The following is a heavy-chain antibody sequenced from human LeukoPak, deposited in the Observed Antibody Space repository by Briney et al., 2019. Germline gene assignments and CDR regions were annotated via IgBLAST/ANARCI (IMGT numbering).Heavy chain of an antibody. CDR2: IYSGAST. Sequence: GGSLRLSCAGSGFDFSTSGLHWVRQAPGKGLEWVSVIYSGASTYYADSVKGRFTISRDNSKNTLYLQMNSLRAEDTAVYYCANDRNSSSWALGNWGQGTLVTVSS. V-gene: IGHV3-66*01. CDR1: GFDFSTSG. D-gene: IGHD6-13*01. J-gene: IGHJ4*02. CDR3: ANDRNSSSWALGN.